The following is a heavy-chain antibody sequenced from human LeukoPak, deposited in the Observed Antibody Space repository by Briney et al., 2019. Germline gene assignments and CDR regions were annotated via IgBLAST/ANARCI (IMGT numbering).Heavy chain of an antibody. Sequence: ASVKVSCKTSGYTLTNYNITWVRQAPGQGLEWMGWISPHNGKANYAQKLQARVTLTTDTSTSTAYMELRSLRSDDTAVYFCARGYSSSWFEVAIPGYFWGQGTLVTVSS. J-gene: IGHJ4*02. CDR1: GYTLTNYN. V-gene: IGHV1-18*04. CDR3: ARGYSSSWFEVAIPGYF. CDR2: ISPHNGKA. D-gene: IGHD6-13*01.